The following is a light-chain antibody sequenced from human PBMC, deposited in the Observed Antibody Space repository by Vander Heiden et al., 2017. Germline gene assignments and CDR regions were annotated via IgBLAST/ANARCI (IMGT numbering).Light chain of an antibody. CDR1: SNDVGGYSY. V-gene: IGLV2-11*01. Sequence: QSALTQPRSVSGSPGQSVTISCTGTSNDVGGYSYVSWYKQHPGKAPKLMLCDVSRRPSGVPDRFSGSRSGNTASLTISGLQAEDEADYYCCSYAGNNIYVFGTGTKVTVL. CDR2: DVS. J-gene: IGLJ1*01. CDR3: CSYAGNNIYV.